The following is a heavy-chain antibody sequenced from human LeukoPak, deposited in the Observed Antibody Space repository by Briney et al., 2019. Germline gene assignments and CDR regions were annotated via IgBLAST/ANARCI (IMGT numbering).Heavy chain of an antibody. CDR1: GFTFSSYW. Sequence: GGSLRLSCAASGFTFSSYWMHWVRQAPGKGLVWVSRINSDGSSTSYADSVKGRFTISRDNAKNTLYLQMNSLRAEDTAVYYCARADYGDYADYYYYGMDVWGQGTTVTVSS. CDR2: INSDGSST. D-gene: IGHD4-17*01. J-gene: IGHJ6*02. V-gene: IGHV3-74*01. CDR3: ARADYGDYADYYYYGMDV.